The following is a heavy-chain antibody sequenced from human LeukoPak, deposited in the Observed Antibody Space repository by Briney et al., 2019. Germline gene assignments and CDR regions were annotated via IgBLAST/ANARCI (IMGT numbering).Heavy chain of an antibody. Sequence: SETLSLTCAVSGASISSRNWWIWVRQPPGKGLEWIGEIYPSGSTNYNPSLKSRVTISMDKSKNQFFLKLSSATAADTAVYYCARDTGGRGRLDAFDIWGQGTMVTVSS. CDR1: GASISSRNW. CDR3: ARDTGGRGRLDAFDI. V-gene: IGHV4-4*02. J-gene: IGHJ3*02. D-gene: IGHD2-8*02. CDR2: IYPSGST.